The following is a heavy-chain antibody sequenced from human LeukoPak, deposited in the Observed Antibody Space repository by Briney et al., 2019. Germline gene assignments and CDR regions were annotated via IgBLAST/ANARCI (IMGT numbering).Heavy chain of an antibody. D-gene: IGHD6-13*01. CDR3: ARGWYPPPNEIYFDY. CDR1: GFTFSSYA. V-gene: IGHV3-64*02. J-gene: IGHJ4*02. Sequence: GGSPRLSCAASGFTFSSYAMHWVRQAPGKGLEYVSAISSNGGSTYYADSVKGRFTISRDNSKNTLYLQVSSLRAEDMAVYYCARGWYPPPNEIYFDYWGQGTLVTVSS. CDR2: ISSNGGST.